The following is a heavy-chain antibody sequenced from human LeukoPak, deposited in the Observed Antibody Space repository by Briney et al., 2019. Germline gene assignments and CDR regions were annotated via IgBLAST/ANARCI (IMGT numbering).Heavy chain of an antibody. V-gene: IGHV1-18*04. CDR1: GYTFTSYG. D-gene: IGHD3-9*01. J-gene: IGHJ1*01. CDR3: ARDFYDILTGEH. Sequence: ASVKVSFKASGYTFTSYGISWVRQAPGQGLEWMGWISAYNGNTNYAQKLQGRVTITTDTSTSTAYMELRSLRSDDTAVYYCARDFYDILTGEHWGQGTLVTVSS. CDR2: ISAYNGNT.